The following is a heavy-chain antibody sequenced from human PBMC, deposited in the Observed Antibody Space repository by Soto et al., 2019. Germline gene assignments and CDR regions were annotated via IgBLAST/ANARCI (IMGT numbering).Heavy chain of an antibody. J-gene: IGHJ5*02. CDR1: GYTFTSYY. Sequence: GASVKVSCKASGYTFTSYYMHWVRQAPGQGLEWMGIINPSGGSTSYAQKLQGRVTMTTDTSTSTAYMELRSLRSDDTAVYYCARDSRGGMGWFDPWGQGTLVTVSS. CDR3: ARDSRGGMGWFDP. D-gene: IGHD3-10*01. CDR2: INPSGGST. V-gene: IGHV1-46*01.